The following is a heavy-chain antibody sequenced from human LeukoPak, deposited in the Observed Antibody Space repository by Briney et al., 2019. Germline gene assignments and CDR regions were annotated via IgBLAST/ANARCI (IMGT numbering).Heavy chain of an antibody. Sequence: GGSLRLSCAASGFTFSSSAMSWVRQAPGKGLEWVSNISGSGSGGSTYYADSVKGRFTISRDNSKNTLYLQMNSLSVDDSAVYYCAMKDLVVVIEADRYTWFDRWGQGTLVAVSS. V-gene: IGHV3-23*01. CDR1: GFTFSSSA. CDR2: ISGSGSGGST. CDR3: AMKDLVVVIEADRYTWFDR. D-gene: IGHD2-15*01. J-gene: IGHJ5*02.